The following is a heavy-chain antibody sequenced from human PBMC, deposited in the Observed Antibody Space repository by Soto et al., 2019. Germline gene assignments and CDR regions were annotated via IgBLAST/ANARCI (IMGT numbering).Heavy chain of an antibody. CDR1: GGSFSGYY. CDR3: ASRGRDYVWGSYRPAYSDY. CDR2: INHSGST. D-gene: IGHD3-16*02. Sequence: SETLSLTCAVYGGSFSGYYWSWIRQPPGKWLEGIGEINHSGSTNYNPSLKSRVTISVDTSKNQFSLKLSPVTAADTAVYYCASRGRDYVWGSYRPAYSDYWGQGXLVTVSS. J-gene: IGHJ4*02. V-gene: IGHV4-34*01.